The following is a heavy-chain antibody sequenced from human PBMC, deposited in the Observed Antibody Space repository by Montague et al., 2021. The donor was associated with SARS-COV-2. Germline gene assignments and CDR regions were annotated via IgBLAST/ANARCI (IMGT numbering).Heavy chain of an antibody. CDR2: ISSSSSYI. Sequence: SLRLSCAASGFTFSSYSMNWVRQAPGKGLEWVSSISSSSSYIYYADSVKGRFTISRDNAKNSLYLQMNNLRAEDTAVYYCARVGGMEYCSGGNCYLDYWGQGTLVTVSS. J-gene: IGHJ4*02. V-gene: IGHV3-21*01. D-gene: IGHD2-15*01. CDR1: GFTFSSYS. CDR3: ARVGGMEYCSGGNCYLDY.